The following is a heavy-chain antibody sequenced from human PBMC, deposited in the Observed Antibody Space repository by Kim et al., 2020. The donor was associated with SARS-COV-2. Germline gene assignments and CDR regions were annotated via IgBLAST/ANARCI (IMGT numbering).Heavy chain of an antibody. V-gene: IGHV4-34*01. D-gene: IGHD3-10*01. Sequence: SETLSLTCGVSGGSLSSYFWTWIRQPPGKGLEWIGEINDSGTTNYNPSLKSRVTISVDTSKNHFSLKLTSVTAADTAVYYCARGYFASGFNWFAPWGPGTLVTVSS. J-gene: IGHJ5*02. CDR2: INDSGTT. CDR3: ARGYFASGFNWFAP. CDR1: GGSLSSYF.